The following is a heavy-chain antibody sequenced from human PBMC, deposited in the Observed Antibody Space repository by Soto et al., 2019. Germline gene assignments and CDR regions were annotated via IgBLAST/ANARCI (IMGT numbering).Heavy chain of an antibody. CDR1: GYTFTSYA. J-gene: IGHJ4*02. CDR3: ARSIVVVTALDY. CDR2: INAGNGNT. Sequence: QVQLVQSGAEEKKPGASVKVSCKASGYTFTSYAMHWVRQAPGQRSEWMGWINAGNGNTKYSQKFQGRDTITRDTSASTAYMELSSLRSEDTAVYYCARSIVVVTALDYWGQGTLVTVSS. V-gene: IGHV1-3*05. D-gene: IGHD2-21*02.